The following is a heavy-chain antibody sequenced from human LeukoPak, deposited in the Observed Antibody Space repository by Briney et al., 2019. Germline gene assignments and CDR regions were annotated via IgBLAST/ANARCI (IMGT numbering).Heavy chain of an antibody. CDR3: ARQGYGYAYISDAFDI. D-gene: IGHD5-18*01. V-gene: IGHV4-39*01. Sequence: SETLSLTCTVSGGSISSSSYYWGWIRQPPGKGLEWIGSIYYSGSTYYNPSLKSRVTISVDTSKNQFSLKLSSVTAADTAVYYCARQGYGYAYISDAFDIWGQGTMVTVSS. CDR2: IYYSGST. CDR1: GGSISSSSYY. J-gene: IGHJ3*02.